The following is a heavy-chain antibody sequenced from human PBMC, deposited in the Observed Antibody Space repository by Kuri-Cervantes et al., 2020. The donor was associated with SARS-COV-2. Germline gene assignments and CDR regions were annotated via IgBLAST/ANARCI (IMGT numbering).Heavy chain of an antibody. J-gene: IGHJ4*02. D-gene: IGHD4-23*01. V-gene: IGHV3-48*04. Sequence: GGSLRLSCAASGFTFSSYSMNWVRQAPGKGLEWVSYISPASTTILHAESVRGRFTASRDNAKNSLFLQMNSLSAEDTAVYYCVRDHDDYAGQRSWVFALDHWGQGTLVTVSS. CDR3: VRDHDDYAGQRSWVFALDH. CDR1: GFTFSSYS. CDR2: ISPASTTI.